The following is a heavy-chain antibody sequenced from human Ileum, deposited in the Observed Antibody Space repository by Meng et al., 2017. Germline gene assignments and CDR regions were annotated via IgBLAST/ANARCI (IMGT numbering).Heavy chain of an antibody. J-gene: IGHJ4*02. D-gene: IGHD6-19*01. CDR2: ISPYNSNT. V-gene: IGHV1-18*01. CDR3: ARGDSSNRGFDY. CDR1: CYIFTSSG. Sequence: QVQLVPSGGGVKKPGASVKVSCKAACYIFTSSGLSWLRQAPGQGLEWRGWISPYNSNTNYAQKVQGRLTVTTDTSTSTAYMELRSLRSADTAVYYCARGDSSNRGFDYWGQGTLVTVSS.